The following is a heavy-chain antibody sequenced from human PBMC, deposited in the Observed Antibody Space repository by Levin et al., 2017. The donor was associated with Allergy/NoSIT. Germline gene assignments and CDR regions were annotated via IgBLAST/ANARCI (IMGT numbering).Heavy chain of an antibody. J-gene: IGHJ4*02. CDR2: ISAYNGNT. D-gene: IGHD6-13*01. V-gene: IGHV1-18*01. Sequence: ASVKVSCKASGYTFTSYGISWVRQAPGQGLEWMGWISAYNGNTNYAQKLQGRVTMTTDTSTSTAYMELRSLRSDDTAVYYCARGSSSWYEEQWLALGHWGQGTLVTVSS. CDR3: ARGSSSWYEEQWLALGH. CDR1: GYTFTSYG.